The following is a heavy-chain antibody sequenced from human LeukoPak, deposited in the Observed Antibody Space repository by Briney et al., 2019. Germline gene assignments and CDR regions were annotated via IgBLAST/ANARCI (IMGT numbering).Heavy chain of an antibody. D-gene: IGHD3-3*01. CDR1: GFTFSDYY. CDR2: ISSSGSTI. V-gene: IGHV3-11*01. J-gene: IGHJ6*04. CDR3: ARCRFFGVPELDV. Sequence: GGSLRLSCAASGFTFSDYYMSWIRQAPGKGLEWVSYISSSGSTIYYADSVRGRFTISRDNAKNSLYLQMNSLRSEDTAVYYCARCRFFGVPELDVWGKGTTVTVSS.